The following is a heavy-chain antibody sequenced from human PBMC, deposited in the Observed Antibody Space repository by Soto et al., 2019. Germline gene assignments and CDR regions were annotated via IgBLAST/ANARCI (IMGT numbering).Heavy chain of an antibody. J-gene: IGHJ4*02. V-gene: IGHV3-7*01. CDR3: VTDGSSGWHFDS. D-gene: IGHD6-19*01. CDR1: GFTISTYW. CDR2: IMQDGSQK. Sequence: GGSLRLSCEASGFTISTYWMSWVRQAPGKGLEWVANIMQDGSQKYLVDSVKGRFTISRDNAKNSLYLQMNSLRAEDTAVYYCVTDGSSGWHFDSWGQGTLVTVSS.